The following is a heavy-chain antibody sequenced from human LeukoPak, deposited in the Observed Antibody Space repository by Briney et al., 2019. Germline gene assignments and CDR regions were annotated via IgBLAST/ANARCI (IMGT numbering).Heavy chain of an antibody. CDR2: INPSGGST. V-gene: IGHV1-46*01. CDR3: ARQLGYCSGGSCYVSDP. Sequence: GASVKVSCKASGYTFTSYYMHWVRQAPGQGLEWMGIINPSGGSTSYAQKFQGRVTMTRDTSTSTVYMELSSLRSEDTAVYCCARQLGYCSGGSCYVSDPWGQGTLVTVSS. J-gene: IGHJ5*02. CDR1: GYTFTSYY. D-gene: IGHD2-15*01.